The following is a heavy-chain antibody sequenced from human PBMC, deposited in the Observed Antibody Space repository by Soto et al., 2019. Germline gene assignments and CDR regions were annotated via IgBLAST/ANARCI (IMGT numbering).Heavy chain of an antibody. J-gene: IGHJ4*02. V-gene: IGHV4-59*01. CDR3: ARESYYGSGATVVGY. Sequence: SETLSLTCTVSGGSISGYYWSWIRQPPGKGLEWIGYIYYSGTTSYNPSLNSRVTMSVDTSKNQFSLKVNSVAAADTAVYYCARESYYGSGATVVGYWGLGTLVTVSS. CDR1: GGSISGYY. CDR2: IYYSGTT. D-gene: IGHD3-10*01.